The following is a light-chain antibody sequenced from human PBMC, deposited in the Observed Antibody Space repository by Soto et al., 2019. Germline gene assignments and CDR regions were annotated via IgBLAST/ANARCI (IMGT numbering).Light chain of an antibody. Sequence: DIPMTPSPPSLYASVGDRVILTRRVRQSISTYLNWYQQKPGKAPKLLIYAASTLQSGVPSRFSGSGSGTDFTLIISSLQPEDFATFYCQQSYNIPITFGQGTRLEI. V-gene: IGKV1-39*01. CDR3: QQSYNIPIT. CDR2: AAS. J-gene: IGKJ5*01. CDR1: QSISTY.